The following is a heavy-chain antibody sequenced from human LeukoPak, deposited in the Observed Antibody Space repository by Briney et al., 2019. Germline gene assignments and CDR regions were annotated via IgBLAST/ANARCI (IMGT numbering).Heavy chain of an antibody. J-gene: IGHJ4*01. CDR3: ARSARDVYNYYFDY. D-gene: IGHD5-24*01. Sequence: ESGPTLLKPTQTLTLTCTVSGFSLSTDGVGVGWIRQPPGKALEWLAVIYWNDDKWYKPSLKRRLTVTRDTSKYLVVLTMTNVDPVDTATYYCARSARDVYNYYFDYWGQGSLVTVSS. V-gene: IGHV2-5*01. CDR1: GFSLSTDGVG. CDR2: IYWNDDK.